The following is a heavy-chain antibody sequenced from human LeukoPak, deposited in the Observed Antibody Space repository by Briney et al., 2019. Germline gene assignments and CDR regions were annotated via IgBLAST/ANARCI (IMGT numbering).Heavy chain of an antibody. CDR3: ARRGDSGFFYAMDV. V-gene: IGHV4-59*08. D-gene: IGHD2-21*01. J-gene: IGHJ6*01. CDR1: GGSTTSSY. Sequence: SETLSLTCTVSGGSTTSSYWSWIRQPPGRGLEWIGYIYYSGNINYNPSLKSRVTISLDTSKNQFSLKLSSVTAAGTAVYYCARRGDSGFFYAMDVWGQGTTVTVSS. CDR2: IYYSGNI.